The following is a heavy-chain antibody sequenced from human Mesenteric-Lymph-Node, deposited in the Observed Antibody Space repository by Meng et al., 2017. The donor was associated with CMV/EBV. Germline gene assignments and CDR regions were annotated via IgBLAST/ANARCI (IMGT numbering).Heavy chain of an antibody. V-gene: IGHV4-34*01. J-gene: IGHJ4*02. CDR2: INHGGGT. CDR3: ARRRFTYNSAATTSRYFDD. CDR1: SGSFSGYF. D-gene: IGHD3-22*01. Sequence: SETLSLTCAVYSGSFSGYFWSWIRQPPGRGLEWIGEINHGGGTNYNPSLKSRVTISIDTSKNQFSLNLNSVTAADTAVYYCARRRFTYNSAATTSRYFDDWGQGTLVTVSS.